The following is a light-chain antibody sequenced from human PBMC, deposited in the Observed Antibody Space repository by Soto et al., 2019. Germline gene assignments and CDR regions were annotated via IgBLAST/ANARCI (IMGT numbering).Light chain of an antibody. V-gene: IGLV2-14*01. CDR3: SSYTSSSSPYV. CDR1: SSEVGGYNY. CDR2: DVS. Sequence: QSALTQPASVFGSPGQSITIPCTGTSSEVGGYNYVSWYQQHPGKAPKLMIYDVSNRPSGVSNRFSGSKSGNTASLTISGLQAEDEADYYCSSYTSSSSPYVFGTGTKVTVL. J-gene: IGLJ1*01.